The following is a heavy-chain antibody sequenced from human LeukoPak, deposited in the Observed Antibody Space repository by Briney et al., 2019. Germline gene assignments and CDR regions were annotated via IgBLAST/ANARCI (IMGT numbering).Heavy chain of an antibody. CDR2: ISAYSGNA. V-gene: IGHV1-18*01. CDR3: ARAGGYFDSSGYLHFDY. D-gene: IGHD3-22*01. CDR1: GYTFSTYG. J-gene: IGHJ4*02. Sequence: ASVRISSKASGYTFSTYGITWVRQAPGQGLEWMGWISAYSGNATYAQKLQGRVTITTDTSTSSACMELRSLRSEDTAVYYCARAGGYFDSSGYLHFDYWGQ.